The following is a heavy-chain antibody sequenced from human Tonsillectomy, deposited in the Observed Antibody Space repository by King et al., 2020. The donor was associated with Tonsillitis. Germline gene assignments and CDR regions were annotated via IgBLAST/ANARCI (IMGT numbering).Heavy chain of an antibody. CDR1: GGAISNYY. Sequence: QLQESGPGLVKPSETLSLTCSVSGGAISNYYWIWIRQSPGKGLEWIGYIYYSGSTNYNPSLKSRVTISVDTSKNQFSLKLSSVTAADTAVYYCARGGDYYDSSGYYYVPPDYWGQGTLVTVSS. V-gene: IGHV4-59*01. CDR3: ARGGDYYDSSGYYYVPPDY. J-gene: IGHJ4*02. CDR2: IYYSGST. D-gene: IGHD3-22*01.